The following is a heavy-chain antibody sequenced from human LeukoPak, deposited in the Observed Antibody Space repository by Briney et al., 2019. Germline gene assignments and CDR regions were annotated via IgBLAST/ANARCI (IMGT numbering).Heavy chain of an antibody. CDR3: ATYRQVMLPFEA. V-gene: IGHV3-23*01. D-gene: IGHD5-18*01. CDR1: GFTFSDFA. J-gene: IGHJ5*02. Sequence: GGSLRLSCAASGFTFSDFAMIWVRQPPGKGLGWVSSTFQGGGEIHYADSVRGRFTISRDNSRSTLFLQMNSLRGEDTAIYYCATYRQVMLPFEAWGQGTLVTVSS. CDR2: TFQGGGEI.